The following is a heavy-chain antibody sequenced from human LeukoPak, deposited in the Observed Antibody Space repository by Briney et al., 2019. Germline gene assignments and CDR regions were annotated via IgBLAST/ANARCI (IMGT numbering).Heavy chain of an antibody. D-gene: IGHD3-22*01. V-gene: IGHV3-21*06. CDR1: GLTFRKYG. Sequence: PGGSLRLSCAASGLTFRKYGMNWVRQAPGAGLEWVSSISSGNDYIHYAGSVRGRFTISRDDAKNSLYLEMNSLRAEDTAVYYCARDPTEGPYESYGRHYFDFWGQGTLVTVSS. J-gene: IGHJ4*02. CDR2: ISSGNDYI. CDR3: ARDPTEGPYESYGRHYFDF.